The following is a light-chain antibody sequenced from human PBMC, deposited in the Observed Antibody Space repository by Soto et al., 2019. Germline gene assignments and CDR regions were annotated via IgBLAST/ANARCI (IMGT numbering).Light chain of an antibody. V-gene: IGKV3-20*01. Sequence: EIVLTQSPGTLSLSPGERATFSCRSSQNVDSNYLAWYQQKPGQAPRIIIFAASGRATGIPDRFSGSGSGTDFTLTISRLEPEDFAVYYCQQYGYLSWTFGQGTKVDIK. CDR3: QQYGYLSWT. CDR1: QNVDSNY. J-gene: IGKJ1*01. CDR2: AAS.